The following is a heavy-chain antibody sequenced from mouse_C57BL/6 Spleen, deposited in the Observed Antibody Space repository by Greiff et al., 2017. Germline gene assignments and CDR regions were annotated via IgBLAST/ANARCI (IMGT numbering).Heavy chain of an antibody. CDR1: GFSLTSYG. J-gene: IGHJ2*01. Sequence: QVRLQQSGPGLVQPSQSLSITCTVSGFSLTSYGVHWVRQSPGKGLEWLGVIWRGGSTDYTAAFMSRLSITKDNSKSQVFFKMNSLQADDTAIYYCATKNPYDSYFDYWGQGTTLTVSS. V-gene: IGHV2-5*01. D-gene: IGHD2-4*01. CDR2: IWRGGST. CDR3: ATKNPYDSYFDY.